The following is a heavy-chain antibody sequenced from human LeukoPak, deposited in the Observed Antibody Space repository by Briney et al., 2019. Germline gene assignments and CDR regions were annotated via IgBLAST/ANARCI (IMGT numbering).Heavy chain of an antibody. V-gene: IGHV3-30-3*01. Sequence: GSLRLSCAASGFIFSSYAMHWVRQAPGKGLEWVAVISYDGSNKYYADSVKGRVTISRDNSKNTLYLQMNSLRAEDTAVYYCARARNNWNDEDAFDIWGQGTMVTVSS. CDR1: GFIFSSYA. J-gene: IGHJ3*02. CDR2: ISYDGSNK. D-gene: IGHD1-1*01. CDR3: ARARNNWNDEDAFDI.